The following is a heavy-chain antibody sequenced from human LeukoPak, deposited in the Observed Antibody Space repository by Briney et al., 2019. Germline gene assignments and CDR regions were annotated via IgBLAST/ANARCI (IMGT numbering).Heavy chain of an antibody. CDR2: INHSGST. D-gene: IGHD1-26*01. CDR3: AREGSGSYNLFYYYLDV. V-gene: IGHV4-34*01. CDR1: GVSFSGYY. Sequence: SETLSLTCAVYGVSFSGYYWSWIRQPPGKGLEWIGEINHSGSTNYNPSLKSRVTISVDTSKNQFSLKLSSVTAADTAVYYCAREGSGSYNLFYYYLDVWDKGTTVTISS. J-gene: IGHJ6*03.